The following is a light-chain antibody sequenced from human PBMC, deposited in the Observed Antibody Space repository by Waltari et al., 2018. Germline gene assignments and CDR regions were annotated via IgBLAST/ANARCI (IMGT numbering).Light chain of an antibody. CDR3: SSRDSSASHVL. J-gene: IGLJ2*01. V-gene: IGLV3-19*01. Sequence: SSELTQDPAVSVALGQTVRITCHGASLRTSYASWYQQKSGQAPILVLFGKNKRPSGIPDRFSGYNSESTTSLTITGAQAEDEADYYCSSRDSSASHVLFAGGTKVTVL. CDR1: SLRTSY. CDR2: GKN.